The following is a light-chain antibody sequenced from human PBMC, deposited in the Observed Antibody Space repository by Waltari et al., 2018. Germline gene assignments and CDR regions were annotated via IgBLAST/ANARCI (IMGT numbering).Light chain of an antibody. Sequence: DIQMTQSPSSLSASVGDRVTITCQASQDISTYLNWYQQKPGKAPKILIHDASKLEKGVPSRFSGSGSGTDFTFTINSLQPEDSATYYCQQYENVPPVTFGPGTKVDV. CDR3: QQYENVPPVT. V-gene: IGKV1-33*01. CDR2: DAS. CDR1: QDISTY. J-gene: IGKJ3*01.